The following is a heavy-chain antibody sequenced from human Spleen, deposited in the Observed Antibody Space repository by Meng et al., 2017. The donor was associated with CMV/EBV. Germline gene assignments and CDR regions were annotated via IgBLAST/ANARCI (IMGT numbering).Heavy chain of an antibody. Sequence: SETLSLTCTVSGGSVSSGSYYYSWIRQPPGKGLEWIAYMYYSGSTSYNPSLKSRVTISVDTSKNQSSLKLSSVTAADTAVYYCVRTEGWLDPWGQGTLVTVSS. J-gene: IGHJ5*02. D-gene: IGHD1-14*01. V-gene: IGHV4-61*01. CDR3: VRTEGWLDP. CDR1: GGSVSSGSYY. CDR2: MYYSGST.